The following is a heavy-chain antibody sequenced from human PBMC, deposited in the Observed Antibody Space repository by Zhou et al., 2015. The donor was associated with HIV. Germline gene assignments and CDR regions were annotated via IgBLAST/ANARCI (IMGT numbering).Heavy chain of an antibody. CDR2: MNPNSGNA. CDR3: ARGGGSYDYFDY. D-gene: IGHD1-26*01. CDR1: GYTFSNYD. V-gene: IGHV1-8*01. J-gene: IGHJ4*02. Sequence: QVQLVQSGAGVKKPGASVKVSCEASGYTFSNYDINWVRQAPGQGLEWMGWMNPNSGNAGYAQKFQGRVTITADKSTSTAYMELSSLRSEDTAVYYCARGGGSYDYFDYWGQGTLVTVSS.